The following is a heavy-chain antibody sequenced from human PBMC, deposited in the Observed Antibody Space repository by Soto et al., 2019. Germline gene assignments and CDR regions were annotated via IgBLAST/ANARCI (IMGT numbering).Heavy chain of an antibody. CDR2: ISAYNGNT. J-gene: IGHJ6*02. D-gene: IGHD2-2*01. V-gene: IGHV1-18*01. CDR3: ARGGACSSTSCYRSPYDYAMDV. Sequence: ASGKVSCKASGYTFTSYGISWVRQAPGQGLEWMGWISAYNGNTNYAQKLQGRVTMTTDTYTSTAYMELRSLRSDDTAVYYCARGGACSSTSCYRSPYDYAMDVWVQGTTVTVSS. CDR1: GYTFTSYG.